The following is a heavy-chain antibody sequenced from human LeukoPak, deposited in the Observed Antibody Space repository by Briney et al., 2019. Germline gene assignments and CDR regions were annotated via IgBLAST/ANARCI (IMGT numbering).Heavy chain of an antibody. Sequence: KASETLSLTCTVSGGSISSYYWSWIRQPPGKGLEWIGYIYTSGSTNYNPSLKSRVTISVDTSKNQFSLKLSSVTAADTAVYYCAGTYYYDGSGYGPHILAYWGQGTLVTVSS. CDR2: IYTSGST. CDR3: AGTYYYDGSGYGPHILAY. CDR1: GGSISSYY. V-gene: IGHV4-4*09. D-gene: IGHD3-22*01. J-gene: IGHJ4*02.